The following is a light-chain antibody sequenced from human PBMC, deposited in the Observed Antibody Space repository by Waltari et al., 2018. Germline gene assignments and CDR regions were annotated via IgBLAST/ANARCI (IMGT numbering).Light chain of an antibody. CDR2: EDS. CDR1: SSNIGINY. J-gene: IGLJ7*01. V-gene: IGLV1-51*02. CDR3: GTWDSSLSGAV. Sequence: QSVLTQPPSVSAAPGQRVTISCSGGSSNIGINYVFRYRKFPGTAPKILIYEDSERPSGIPGRFSGSKSGTSATLDITGLQAGDEADYYCGTWDSSLSGAVFGGGTHPTVL.